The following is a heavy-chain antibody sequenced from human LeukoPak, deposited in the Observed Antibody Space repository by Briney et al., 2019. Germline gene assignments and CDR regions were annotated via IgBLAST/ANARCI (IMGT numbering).Heavy chain of an antibody. V-gene: IGHV4-38-2*01. D-gene: IGHD2-21*01. J-gene: IGHJ4*02. CDR1: GYSISSGYY. CDR3: ARLEAYCGGDCYSGFDY. Sequence: SETLSLTCAVSGYSISSGYYWGWIRQPPGEGVEWIGSIYHSGSTYYNPSLKSRGTISVDTSKSQFSLKLSSVTAADTAVYYCARLEAYCGGDCYSGFDYWGQGTLVTVSS. CDR2: IYHSGST.